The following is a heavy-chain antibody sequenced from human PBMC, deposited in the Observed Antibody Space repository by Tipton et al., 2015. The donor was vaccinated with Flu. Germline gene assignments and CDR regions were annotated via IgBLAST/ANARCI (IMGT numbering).Heavy chain of an antibody. CDR2: IYYSGST. D-gene: IGHD2-15*01. CDR1: GGSISSSSYY. Sequence: LRLSCTVSGGSISSSSYYWGWIRQPPGKGLEWIGSIYYSGSTYYNPSLKSRVTISVDTPKNQFSLKLSSVTAADTAVYYCARLGASYWLLQSHDYWGQGTLVTVSS. V-gene: IGHV4-39*01. CDR3: ARLGASYWLLQSHDY. J-gene: IGHJ4*02.